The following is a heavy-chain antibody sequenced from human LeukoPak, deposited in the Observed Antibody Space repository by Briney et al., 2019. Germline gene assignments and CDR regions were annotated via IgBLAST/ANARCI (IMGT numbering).Heavy chain of an antibody. J-gene: IGHJ4*02. D-gene: IGHD3-10*01. CDR1: GYTFTSYY. CDR2: INPSGGST. CDR3: AREMRVTMVRGVQYYFDY. Sequence: ASVKVSCKASGYTFTSYYMHWVRQAPGQGLEWMGIINPSGGSTSYAQKFQGRVTMTRDTSTSTVYMELSSLRSEDTAVYYCAREMRVTMVRGVQYYFDYWGQGTLVTVSS. V-gene: IGHV1-46*01.